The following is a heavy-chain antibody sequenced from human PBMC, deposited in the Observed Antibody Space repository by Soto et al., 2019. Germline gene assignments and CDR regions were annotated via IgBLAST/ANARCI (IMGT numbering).Heavy chain of an antibody. CDR3: AREGIAAAGRGFDP. J-gene: IGHJ5*02. CDR1: GGSISSYY. Sequence: SETLSLTCTVSGGSISSYYWSWIRQPPGKGLEWIGYIYYSGSTNYNPSLKSRVTISVDTSKNQFSLKLSSVTAADTAVYYCAREGIAAAGRGFDPWGQGTLVTVS. D-gene: IGHD6-13*01. CDR2: IYYSGST. V-gene: IGHV4-59*01.